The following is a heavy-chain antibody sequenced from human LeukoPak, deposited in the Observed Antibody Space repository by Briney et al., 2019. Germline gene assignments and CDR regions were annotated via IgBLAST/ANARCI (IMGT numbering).Heavy chain of an antibody. V-gene: IGHV3-23*01. CDR1: GFTFSSSA. CDR3: AKSEECSGGRCYIVDY. D-gene: IGHD2-15*01. CDR2: ISGSGDST. J-gene: IGHJ4*02. Sequence: PGGSLRLSCAASGFTFSSSAMSWVRQAPGEGLDWVSAISGSGDSTYYADSVKGRFTISRDNSKNTLYLQMNSLRVEDTAVYYCAKSEECSGGRCYIVDYWGQGTLVTVSS.